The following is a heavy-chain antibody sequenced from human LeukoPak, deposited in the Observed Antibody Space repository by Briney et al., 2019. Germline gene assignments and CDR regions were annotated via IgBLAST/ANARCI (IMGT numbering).Heavy chain of an antibody. CDR2: IIPIFGTA. CDR1: GGTFSSYA. D-gene: IGHD2-2*01. V-gene: IGHV1-69*01. Sequence: VASVKVSCKASGGTFSSYAISWVRQAPGQGIEWMGGIIPIFGTANDAQKFQGRVTITADESTSTAYMELSSLRSEDTAVYYCAVIVVVPAATSTNWFDPWGQGTLVTVSS. CDR3: AVIVVVPAATSTNWFDP. J-gene: IGHJ5*02.